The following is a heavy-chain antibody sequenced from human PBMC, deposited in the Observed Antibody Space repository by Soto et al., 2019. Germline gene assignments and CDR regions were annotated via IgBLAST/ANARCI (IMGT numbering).Heavy chain of an antibody. Sequence: SETLSLTCTVSGGSISSGDYYWSWIRQPPGKGLEWIGYIYYSGSTYYNPSLKSRVTISVDTSKNQFSLKLSSVTAADTAVYYCARDHGIAAAGTESGRGYFDYWGQGTLVTVSS. V-gene: IGHV4-30-4*01. CDR1: GGSISSGDYY. CDR3: ARDHGIAAAGTESGRGYFDY. CDR2: IYYSGST. J-gene: IGHJ4*02. D-gene: IGHD6-13*01.